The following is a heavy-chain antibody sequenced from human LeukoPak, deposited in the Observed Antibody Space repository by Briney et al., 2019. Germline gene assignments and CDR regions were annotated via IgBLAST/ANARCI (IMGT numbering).Heavy chain of an antibody. CDR2: IYTSGST. D-gene: IGHD1-14*01. V-gene: IGHV4-4*07. CDR3: ASHPLPNRTGRSALYYYYYYMDV. Sequence: SETLSLTCTVSGGSISSYYWSWIRQPAGKGLEWIGRIYTSGSTNYNPSLKSRVTMSVDTSKNQFSLKLSSVTAADTAVYYCASHPLPNRTGRSALYYYYYYMDVWGKGTTVTVSS. CDR1: GGSISSYY. J-gene: IGHJ6*03.